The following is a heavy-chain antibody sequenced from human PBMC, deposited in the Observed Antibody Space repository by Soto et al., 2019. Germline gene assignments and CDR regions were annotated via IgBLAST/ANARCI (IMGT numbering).Heavy chain of an antibody. CDR3: AKSERVDY. D-gene: IGHD6-25*01. V-gene: IGHV3-23*01. CDR2: IDAGGGRT. CDR1: GFTFASYA. J-gene: IGHJ4*02. Sequence: SLRLSCAASGFTFASYAMAWVRQAPGKGVEWVSGIDAGGGRTYYADSVKGRFTISRDNSRNTLFLQMNSLREEDTAVYYCAKSERVDYWGQGTLVTVSS.